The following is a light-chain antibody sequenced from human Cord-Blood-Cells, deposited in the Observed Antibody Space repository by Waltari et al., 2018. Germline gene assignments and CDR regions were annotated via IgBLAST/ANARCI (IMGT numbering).Light chain of an antibody. CDR1: QSVSSY. V-gene: IGKV3-11*01. CDR2: DAS. Sequence: EIVLTQSPATLSLSPGERATLSCRASQSVSSYFAWYQQKPGQAPRLLIYDASNRATGIPARFSGSGSGTDFTLTSSSLEPEEFAVYYGQQRSNWPPYTFGQGTKLEIK. J-gene: IGKJ2*01. CDR3: QQRSNWPPYT.